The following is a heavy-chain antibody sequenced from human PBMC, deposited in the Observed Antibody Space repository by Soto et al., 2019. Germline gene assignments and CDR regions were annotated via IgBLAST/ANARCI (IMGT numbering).Heavy chain of an antibody. D-gene: IGHD6-13*01. CDR2: ISAYNGNT. Sequence: ASVKVSCKASGYTFTSYGISWVRQAPGQGLEWMGWISAYNGNTNYAQKLQGRVTMTTDTSTSTAYMELRSLRSDDTAVYYCARVPPDFRGQQLAFPFDYWGQGTLVTVSS. CDR1: GYTFTSYG. V-gene: IGHV1-18*01. CDR3: ARVPPDFRGQQLAFPFDY. J-gene: IGHJ4*02.